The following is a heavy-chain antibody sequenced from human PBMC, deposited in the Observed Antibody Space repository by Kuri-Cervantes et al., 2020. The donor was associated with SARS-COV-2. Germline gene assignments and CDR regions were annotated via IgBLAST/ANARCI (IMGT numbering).Heavy chain of an antibody. CDR1: GGSISSYY. CDR2: IYYSGST. V-gene: IGHV4-59*01. CDR3: ARVTYDFWSGLYYGMDV. J-gene: IGHJ6*02. D-gene: IGHD3-3*01. Sequence: SETLSLTCTVSGGSISSYYWSWIRQPPGKGLEWIGYIYYSGSTNYNPPLKSRVTISVDTSKNQFSLKLSSVTAADTAVYYCARVTYDFWSGLYYGMDVWGQGTTVTVSS.